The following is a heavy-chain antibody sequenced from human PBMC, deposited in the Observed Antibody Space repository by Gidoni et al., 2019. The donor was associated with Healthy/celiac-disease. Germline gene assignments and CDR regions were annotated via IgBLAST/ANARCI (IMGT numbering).Heavy chain of an antibody. Sequence: QVQLVQSGAEVKKPGSSVNVSCTASGGTFSSYAISWVRQAPGQGIEWMGGIIPSFGTANYAQKFEGRVTITADESTSTAYMELSSLRAEDTAVYYCARDEDSSGWYDWGQGTLVTVSS. D-gene: IGHD6-19*01. CDR2: IIPSFGTA. CDR3: ARDEDSSGWYD. CDR1: GGTFSSYA. V-gene: IGHV1-69*01. J-gene: IGHJ4*02.